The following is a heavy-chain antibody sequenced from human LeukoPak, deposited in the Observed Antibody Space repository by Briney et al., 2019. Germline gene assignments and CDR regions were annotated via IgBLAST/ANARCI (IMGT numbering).Heavy chain of an antibody. Sequence: GGSLRLSCAASGFTLGDYAMSWVRQAPGKGLEWASAISGSSSSTYYADSVKGRFTISRDNSKNTLYLQMNSLRAEDTAVYYCAKVRMITMIAYDAFDVWGQGTMVTVSS. CDR2: ISGSSSST. J-gene: IGHJ3*01. CDR3: AKVRMITMIAYDAFDV. V-gene: IGHV3-23*01. CDR1: GFTLGDYA. D-gene: IGHD3-22*01.